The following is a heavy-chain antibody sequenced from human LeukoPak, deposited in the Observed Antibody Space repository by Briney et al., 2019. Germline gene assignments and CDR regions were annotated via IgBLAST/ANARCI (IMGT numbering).Heavy chain of an antibody. J-gene: IGHJ6*03. CDR1: GFTFSSYG. Sequence: GGSLRLSCAASGFTFSSYGMHWVRQAPGKGLEWVAFIRYDGSSKYYADSVKGRFTISRDNSKNTLYLQMNSLRAEDTAVYYCAKDTRDYYYMDVWGKGTTVTVSS. D-gene: IGHD2-2*01. CDR3: AKDTRDYYYMDV. CDR2: IRYDGSSK. V-gene: IGHV3-30*02.